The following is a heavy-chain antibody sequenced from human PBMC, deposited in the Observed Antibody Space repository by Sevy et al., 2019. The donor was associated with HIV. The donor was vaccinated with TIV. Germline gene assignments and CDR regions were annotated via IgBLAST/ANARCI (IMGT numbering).Heavy chain of an antibody. D-gene: IGHD1-26*01. V-gene: IGHV1-18*01. Sequence: ASVKVSCKASGYTFANYFITWVRQAPGQGLEWMGRMSTYNTEYAQKFQGRLTMTTDTSTSTVYMELRSLRFDDTAVYYCARAPSGSQGPGQYFQHWGQGTLVTVSS. CDR3: ARAPSGSQGPGQYFQH. J-gene: IGHJ1*01. CDR1: GYTFANYF. CDR2: MSTYNT.